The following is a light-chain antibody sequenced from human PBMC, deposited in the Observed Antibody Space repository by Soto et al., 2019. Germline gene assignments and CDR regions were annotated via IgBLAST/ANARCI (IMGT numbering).Light chain of an antibody. J-gene: IGLJ1*01. CDR3: ASYTSDTSRL. Sequence: QSVLAQPASVSGSPGQSITISCTGSSNDVGRYSYVSWYQQHPGKTPKLIIYEVSLRPSGISDRFSASKSGNTASLTISGLQAEDEADYYCASYTSDTSRLFGAGTKVIV. CDR2: EVS. CDR1: SNDVGRYSY. V-gene: IGLV2-14*01.